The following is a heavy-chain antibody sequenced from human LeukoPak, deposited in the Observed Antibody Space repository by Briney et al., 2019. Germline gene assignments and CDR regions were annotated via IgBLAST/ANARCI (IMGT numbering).Heavy chain of an antibody. V-gene: IGHV1-18*01. Sequence: GASVKVSCKTSGYTFSRHGITWVRQAPGQGLEWMGWVSGYNGNTNYAQNVQGRVTMTTATSTNTAYMELRSLRSDDTAVYYCAKDIHPGLDSGASCCFDYWGQGTPVTVPS. CDR1: GYTFSRHG. D-gene: IGHD3-22*01. CDR2: VSGYNGNT. J-gene: IGHJ4*02. CDR3: AKDIHPGLDSGASCCFDY.